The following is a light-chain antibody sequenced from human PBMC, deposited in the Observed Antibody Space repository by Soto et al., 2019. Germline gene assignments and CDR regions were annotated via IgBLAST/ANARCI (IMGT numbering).Light chain of an antibody. CDR3: QHRICWPAWT. Sequence: EIVLTQSPATLSLSPGERATLSCRASQSVSTYLAWYHPKTGKAPRLLIYDVSDSATGIPARFSGSWSGTNFTLTISGLKTEDFAVYYCQHRICWPAWTFGHGTKVQI. V-gene: IGKV3-11*01. CDR2: DVS. CDR1: QSVSTY. J-gene: IGKJ1*01.